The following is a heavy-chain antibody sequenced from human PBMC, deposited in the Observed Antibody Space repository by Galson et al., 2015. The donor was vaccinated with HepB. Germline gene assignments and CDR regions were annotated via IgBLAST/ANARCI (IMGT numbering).Heavy chain of an antibody. J-gene: IGHJ6*02. V-gene: IGHV1-18*01. CDR3: ATAGYCSSTSCSGYYYYYGMDV. Sequence: SVKVSCKASGYTFTSYGISWVRQAPGQGLEWMGWISAYNGNTNYAQKLQGRVTMTTDTSTSTAYMELRSLRSDDTAVYYCATAGYCSSTSCSGYYYYYGMDVWGQGTTVTVSS. D-gene: IGHD2-2*01. CDR2: ISAYNGNT. CDR1: GYTFTSYG.